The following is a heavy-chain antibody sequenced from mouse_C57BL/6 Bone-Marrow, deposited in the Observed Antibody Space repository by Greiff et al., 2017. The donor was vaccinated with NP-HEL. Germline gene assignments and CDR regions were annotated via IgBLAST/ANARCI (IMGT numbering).Heavy chain of an antibody. CDR3: AVIYYFHY. Sequence: VQLQQSGPELVKPGASVKISCKASGYTFTDYYMNWVKQSHGKSLEWIGDINPNNGGTSYTQKFKGMATLTVDKSSSTAYMELRSLTSEDSAVYYCAVIYYFHYWGQGTTLTVSS. D-gene: IGHD1-1*01. V-gene: IGHV1-26*01. J-gene: IGHJ2*01. CDR1: GYTFTDYY. CDR2: INPNNGGT.